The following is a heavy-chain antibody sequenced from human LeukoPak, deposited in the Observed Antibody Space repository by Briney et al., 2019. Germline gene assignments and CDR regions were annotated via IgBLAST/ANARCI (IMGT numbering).Heavy chain of an antibody. V-gene: IGHV1-69*01. CDR1: GGTFSSYA. CDR3: ARDGGSGLFIMPYFDY. Sequence: ASVKVSCKASGGTFSSYAISWVRQAPGQGLEWMGGIIPIFGTANYAQKFQGRVTITADESTSTAYMELSSLRSEDTAVYYCARDGGSGLFIMPYFDYWGQGTLVTVSS. D-gene: IGHD6-19*01. J-gene: IGHJ4*02. CDR2: IIPIFGTA.